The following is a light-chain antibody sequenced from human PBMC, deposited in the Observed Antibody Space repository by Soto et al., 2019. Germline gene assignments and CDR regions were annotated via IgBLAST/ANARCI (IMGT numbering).Light chain of an antibody. CDR2: RNN. V-gene: IGLV1-47*01. CDR3: AAWDDSLNGVL. J-gene: IGLJ2*01. Sequence: QSVLTQPPSASGTPGQRVTISCSGSSSNIGSYYVYWYQHLPGTAPKLLIYRNNQRPSGVPDRFSGSKSGTSASLAISGLRSEDEADYYCAAWDDSLNGVLFGGGTKLTVL. CDR1: SSNIGSYY.